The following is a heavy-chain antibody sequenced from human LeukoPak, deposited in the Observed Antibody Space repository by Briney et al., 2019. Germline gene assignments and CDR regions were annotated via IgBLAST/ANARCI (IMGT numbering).Heavy chain of an antibody. V-gene: IGHV3-53*01. J-gene: IGHJ4*02. Sequence: GGSLRLSCAASGFTVSSNYMSWVRQAPGKGLEWVSVIYSGGSTYYADSVKGRFTISRDNSKNTLYLQMDSLRVEDTAVHYCAKVTGGDMITYGGVDYWGQGTLVTVSS. CDR2: IYSGGST. CDR1: GFTVSSNY. D-gene: IGHD3-16*01. CDR3: AKVTGGDMITYGGVDY.